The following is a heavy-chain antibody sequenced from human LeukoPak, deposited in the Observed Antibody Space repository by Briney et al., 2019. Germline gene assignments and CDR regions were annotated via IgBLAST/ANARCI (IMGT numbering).Heavy chain of an antibody. J-gene: IGHJ3*02. CDR2: ISWDGGST. CDR3: AKEGGSSLGPAFDI. Sequence: GGSLRLSCAASGFTFDDYTMHWVRQAPGKGLEWVSLISWDGGSTYYADSVKGRFTISRDNSKNSLYLQMNSLRTEDTALYYCAKEGGSSLGPAFDIWGQGTMVTVSS. CDR1: GFTFDDYT. D-gene: IGHD1-26*01. V-gene: IGHV3-43*01.